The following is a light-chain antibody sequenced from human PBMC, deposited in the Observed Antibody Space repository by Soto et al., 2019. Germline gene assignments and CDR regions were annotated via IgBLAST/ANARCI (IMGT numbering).Light chain of an antibody. V-gene: IGLV2-11*01. CDR1: SSDVGDYNY. CDR2: YVS. Sequence: QSVLTQPRSLSGSPGQSVTISCTGTSSDVGDYNYVSWYQHHPGTAPKLLLYYVSRRPSGVPDRFSGSKSGRTASLTISGLQAEDEGDYYCCSYAGSQTFAVFCGGTKLTVL. J-gene: IGLJ2*01. CDR3: CSYAGSQTFAV.